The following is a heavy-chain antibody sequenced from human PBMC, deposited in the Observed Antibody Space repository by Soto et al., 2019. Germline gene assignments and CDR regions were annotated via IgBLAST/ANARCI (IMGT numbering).Heavy chain of an antibody. V-gene: IGHV3-74*01. D-gene: IGHD4-17*01. J-gene: IGHJ4*02. CDR1: GFTFGNYW. CDR2: INADGRTT. CDR3: ARDFTTAETPGGDFDY. Sequence: EVQLVESGGGLVQPGGSLRLSCAVSGFTFGNYWMHWVRQPPGRGLMWVARINADGRTTSYADSVEGRFTISRDNAKNTLSLEMNSLRAEDTAIYYCARDFTTAETPGGDFDYWGQGTLVTVSS.